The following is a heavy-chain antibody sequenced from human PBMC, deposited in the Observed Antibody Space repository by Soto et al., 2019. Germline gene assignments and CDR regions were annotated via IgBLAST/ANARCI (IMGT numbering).Heavy chain of an antibody. V-gene: IGHV3-30*18. CDR1: RFTFSSYG. D-gene: IGHD3-10*01. CDR2: ISYDGSNK. CDR3: AKAALTMVRGVIITGMDV. Sequence: PGGSLRLSCAASRFTFSSYGMHWVRQAPGKGLEWVAVISYDGSNKYYADSVKGRFTISRDNSKNTLYLQMNSLRAEDTAVYYCAKAALTMVRGVIITGMDVWGQGTTVTVSS. J-gene: IGHJ6*02.